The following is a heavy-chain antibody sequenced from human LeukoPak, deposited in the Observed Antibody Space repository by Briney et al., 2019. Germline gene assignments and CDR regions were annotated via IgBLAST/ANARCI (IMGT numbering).Heavy chain of an antibody. V-gene: IGHV3-53*01. J-gene: IGHJ5*02. D-gene: IGHD6-19*01. CDR2: IYSGGST. CDR1: GFTLRRNY. CDR3: ARGKIAVAGLFWFDP. Sequence: GGSLRLSFAASGFTLRRNYMSWVRQAPGKGLEWVSVIYSGGSTYYADSVKGRFTISRDNSKTKLYLQMNSLRAEDTAVYYCARGKIAVAGLFWFDPWGQGTLVTVSS.